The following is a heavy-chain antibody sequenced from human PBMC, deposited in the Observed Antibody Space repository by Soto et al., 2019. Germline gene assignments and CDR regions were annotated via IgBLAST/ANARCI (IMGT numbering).Heavy chain of an antibody. D-gene: IGHD6-19*01. CDR1: GGSLSSYT. Sequence: QVQLVQSGAEVKQPGSSVKVSCKASGGSLSSYTLSWVRQAPGQGLEWMGRIIPILNIPTYAQKFQDRVTISADKPMTTVYMELSSLRSEDTAVYYCARDGNQGVAVAGTQVSDAFDIWGQRTMVTVSS. CDR3: ARDGNQGVAVAGTQVSDAFDI. J-gene: IGHJ3*02. CDR2: IIPILNIP. V-gene: IGHV1-69*04.